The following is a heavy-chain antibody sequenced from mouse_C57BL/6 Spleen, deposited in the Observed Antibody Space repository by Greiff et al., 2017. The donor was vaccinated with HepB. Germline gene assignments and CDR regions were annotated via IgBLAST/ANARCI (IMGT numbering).Heavy chain of an antibody. CDR3: AIYYYGSSDWYFDV. Sequence: DVQLVESGGGLVKPGGSLKLSCAASGFTFSDYGMHWVRQAPEKGLEWVAYISSGSSTIYYADTVKGRFTISRDNATNTLFLQMTSLRSEDTALYYCAIYYYGSSDWYFDVWGTGTTVTVSS. V-gene: IGHV5-17*01. CDR2: ISSGSSTI. CDR1: GFTFSDYG. D-gene: IGHD1-1*01. J-gene: IGHJ1*03.